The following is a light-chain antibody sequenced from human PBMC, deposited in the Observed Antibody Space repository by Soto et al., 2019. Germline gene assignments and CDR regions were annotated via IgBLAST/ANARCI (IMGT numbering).Light chain of an antibody. CDR3: QAWDRTNDVL. Sequence: SYELTQPPSVSVSPGQTASISCSGDKLGNKFACWYQQRPGQSPVLVIYQNNKRPSGIPERFSAYNSGNTATLTISGTQAMDEADYYCQAWDRTNDVLFGGGTKVTVL. CDR1: KLGNKF. CDR2: QNN. V-gene: IGLV3-1*01. J-gene: IGLJ2*01.